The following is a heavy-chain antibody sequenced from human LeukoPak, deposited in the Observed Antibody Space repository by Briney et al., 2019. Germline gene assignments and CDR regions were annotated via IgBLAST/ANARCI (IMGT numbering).Heavy chain of an antibody. CDR2: IYSGGST. V-gene: IGHV3-66*01. D-gene: IGHD1-26*01. CDR3: ASGTYYRFDY. CDR1: EFSVGSNY. Sequence: PGGSLRLSCAASEFSVGSNYMTWVRQAPGKGLEWVSLIYSGGSTYYADSVKGRFTISRDNSKNTLYLQMNSLRAEDTAVYYCASGTYYRFDYWGQGTLVTVSS. J-gene: IGHJ4*02.